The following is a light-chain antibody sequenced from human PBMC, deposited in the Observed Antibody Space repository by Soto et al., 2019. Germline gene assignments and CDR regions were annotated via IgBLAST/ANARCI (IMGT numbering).Light chain of an antibody. Sequence: EIVSTQSPATLSLSPGERATLSCRASQSVSSYLAWYQQKPGQAPRLLIYDASNRATGIPARFSGSGSGTDFTLTISSLEPEDFAVYYCQQRSNWSPYTFGQGTKLEIK. V-gene: IGKV3-11*01. CDR1: QSVSSY. CDR3: QQRSNWSPYT. CDR2: DAS. J-gene: IGKJ2*01.